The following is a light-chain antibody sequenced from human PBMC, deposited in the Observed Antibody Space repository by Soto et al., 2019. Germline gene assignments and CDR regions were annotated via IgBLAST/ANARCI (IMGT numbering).Light chain of an antibody. J-gene: IGLJ1*01. CDR3: ATWYDSLHGYV. CDR2: SSN. V-gene: IGLV1-44*01. CDR1: NANIGNNK. Sequence: QSVLTQPPSASTTPGQKVTISCSGSNANIGNNKVNWYQQLPGTAPKILIYSSNQRPSGVLDRFSGSKAGTSASLAISGLQSEDEANYYYATWYDSLHGYVFGAGTKLTVL.